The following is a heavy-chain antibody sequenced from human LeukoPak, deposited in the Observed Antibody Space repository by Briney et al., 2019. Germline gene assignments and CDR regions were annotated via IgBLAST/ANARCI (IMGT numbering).Heavy chain of an antibody. CDR3: AKVGDGVAVAGNYFDY. Sequence: ALRLSCAASGFTFDDYAMHSVRQAPGKGLEWVSGISWNSGSIGYADSVKGRFTISRDNAKNSLYLQMNSLRAEDTALYYCAKVGDGVAVAGNYFDYWGQGTLVTVSS. CDR1: GFTFDDYA. D-gene: IGHD6-19*01. CDR2: ISWNSGSI. V-gene: IGHV3-9*01. J-gene: IGHJ4*02.